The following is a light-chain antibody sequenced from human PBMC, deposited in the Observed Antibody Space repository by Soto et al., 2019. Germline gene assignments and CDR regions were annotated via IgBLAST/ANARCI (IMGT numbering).Light chain of an antibody. V-gene: IGKV3-15*01. J-gene: IGKJ4*01. CDR1: QSVSST. Sequence: EIVMTQSPATLSVSPGERATLSCRASQSVSSTLAWYQQKPGQAPRLLIYCASTRATGIPARFSGSGSGTEFTLTISSLQYEYFAVYYCQQDNNSPTFGRGTKVEIK. CDR3: QQDNNSPT. CDR2: CAS.